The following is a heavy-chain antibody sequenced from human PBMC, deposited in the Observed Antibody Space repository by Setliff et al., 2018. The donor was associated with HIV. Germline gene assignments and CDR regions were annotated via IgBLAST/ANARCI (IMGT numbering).Heavy chain of an antibody. CDR3: TGLFLGF. CDR1: GFTFRSFG. Sequence: GGSLRLSCAASGFTFRSFGMHWVRQTPGKGLEWVALIHFDGTNKYYTAPVKGRFTISRDDSKNTLFLQMDNLKTEDTAIYYCTGLFLGFWGQGTPVTVSS. J-gene: IGHJ1*01. V-gene: IGHV3-30*02. D-gene: IGHD3-16*01. CDR2: IHFDGTNK.